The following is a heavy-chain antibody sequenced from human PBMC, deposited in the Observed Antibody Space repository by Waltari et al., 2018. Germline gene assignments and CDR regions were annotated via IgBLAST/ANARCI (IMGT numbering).Heavy chain of an antibody. CDR1: GGSISSHY. CDR3: ARAPYSSSWTIDY. CDR2: IYYIGST. Sequence: QVQLQESGPGLVKPSETLSLTCTVSGGSISSHYWSWIRQPPGKGLEWIWYIYYIGSTNYTPSLKSRVTISVDTSKNQFSLKLSSVTAADTAVYYCARAPYSSSWTIDYWGQGTLVTVSS. D-gene: IGHD6-13*01. J-gene: IGHJ4*02. V-gene: IGHV4-59*11.